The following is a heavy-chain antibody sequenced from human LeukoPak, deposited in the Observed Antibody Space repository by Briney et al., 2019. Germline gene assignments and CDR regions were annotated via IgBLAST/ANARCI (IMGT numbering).Heavy chain of an antibody. CDR2: IYYTGST. Sequence: SETLSLTCTVSGGSVSNFYWSWIRQPPGKGLEWIGYIYYTGSTTYSPFLKSRVTISADMSPHTSKNQFSLKLSSVTAADTAVYYCARLWFGVKTFDYWGQGSLVTVSS. D-gene: IGHD3-10*01. CDR1: GGSVSNFY. J-gene: IGHJ4*02. V-gene: IGHV4-59*08. CDR3: ARLWFGVKTFDY.